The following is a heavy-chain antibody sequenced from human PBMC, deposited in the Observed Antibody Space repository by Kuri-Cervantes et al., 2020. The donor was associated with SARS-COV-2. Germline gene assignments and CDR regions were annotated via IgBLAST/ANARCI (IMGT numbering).Heavy chain of an antibody. CDR3: AKDQNLDVVVVPAA. Sequence: GGSLRLSCAASGFTFSSYGMHWVRQAPGKGLEWVAVIWYDGSNKYYADSVKGRFTISRDNSKNTLYLQMNSLRAEDTAVYYCAKDQNLDVVVVPAAWGQGSLVTVSS. CDR2: IWYDGSNK. CDR1: GFTFSSYG. V-gene: IGHV3-33*06. J-gene: IGHJ5*02. D-gene: IGHD2-15*01.